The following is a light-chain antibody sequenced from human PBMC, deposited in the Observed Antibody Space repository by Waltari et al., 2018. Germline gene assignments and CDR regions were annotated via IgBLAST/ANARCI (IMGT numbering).Light chain of an antibody. V-gene: IGKV1-17*01. CDR1: QDIRKY. CDR2: GAS. J-gene: IGKJ3*01. Sequence: IQMTQSPSSLSASIGYTVTITCRTSQDIRKYLNWFQQKPGKAPTLLMYGASTLEAGVPSRFSGSGSGTEFTLTISSLQPEDLAVYYCLQYNTYPFTFGPGTKLDIK. CDR3: LQYNTYPFT.